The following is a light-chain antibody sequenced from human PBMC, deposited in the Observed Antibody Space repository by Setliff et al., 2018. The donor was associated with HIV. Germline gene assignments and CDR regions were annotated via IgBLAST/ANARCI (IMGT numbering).Light chain of an antibody. CDR1: NSHIGTGYH. J-gene: IGLJ1*01. Sequence: QSVLTQPPSVSGAPGQRATISCTGSNSHIGTGYHVHWYQQLPGTAPKLLIYGNNNRPSGVPDRFSGSKSGTSASLAITGLQAEDEADYYCQSYDSSLSRYVVGTGTKVTVL. CDR3: QSYDSSLSRYV. V-gene: IGLV1-40*01. CDR2: GNN.